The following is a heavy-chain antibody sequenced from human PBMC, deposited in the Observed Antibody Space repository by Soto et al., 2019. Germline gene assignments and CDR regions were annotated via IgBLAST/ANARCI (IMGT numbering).Heavy chain of an antibody. CDR3: ARHIPESCCYYMDV. J-gene: IGHJ6*03. CDR2: IYYSGST. CDR1: GGSISSRSYD. V-gene: IGHV4-39*01. D-gene: IGHD3-10*01. Sequence: TSETLSLTCTVSGGSISSRSYDWGWIPQPPGKGLEWIGTIYYSGSTYYNPSLKSRVTISVDTSKNQFSLKLSSVTAADTAVYYCARHIPESCCYYMDVWGKGTTDTVSS.